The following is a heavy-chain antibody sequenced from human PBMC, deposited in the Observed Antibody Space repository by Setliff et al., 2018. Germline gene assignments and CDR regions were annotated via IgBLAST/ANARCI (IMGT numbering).Heavy chain of an antibody. V-gene: IGHV4-39*01. CDR1: GGSISSSRYY. Sequence: SETLSLTCTVSGGSISSSRYYWGWIRQPPGKGLEWIGSIYYSGKTYSNPSFKSRVTMSLDKSKNQFSLKLASVTAADTALYYCARIGHFDFWRGFGVGSFDLWGHGSVVTVSS. D-gene: IGHD3-3*01. CDR3: ARIGHFDFWRGFGVGSFDL. CDR2: IYYSGKT. J-gene: IGHJ3*01.